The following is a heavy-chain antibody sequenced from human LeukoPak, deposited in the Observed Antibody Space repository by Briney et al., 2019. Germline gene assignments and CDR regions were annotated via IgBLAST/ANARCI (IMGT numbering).Heavy chain of an antibody. J-gene: IGHJ6*02. CDR2: IYYSGST. Sequence: SETLSLTCTVSGGSIRSYYWSWIRQPPGKGLEWVGYIYYSGSTNYNPSLKSRVTISVDTSKNQFSLKLTSVTAADTAVYYCARVGGGNYYYYGMDVWGQGTTVTVSS. D-gene: IGHD3-16*01. CDR1: GGSIRSYY. V-gene: IGHV4-59*01. CDR3: ARVGGGNYYYYGMDV.